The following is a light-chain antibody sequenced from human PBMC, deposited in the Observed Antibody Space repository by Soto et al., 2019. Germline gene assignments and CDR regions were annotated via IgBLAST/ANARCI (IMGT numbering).Light chain of an antibody. CDR3: QQYYSAPPT. Sequence: DIVMTQSPDSLAVALGERATINCKSSPSVLYSSNNKNYLAWYQQKPGQPPKLLIYWASTRESGVPDRFSGSWSGTDFTLTISSLQAEDVAVYYCQQYYSAPPTFGQGTKVEIK. J-gene: IGKJ1*01. V-gene: IGKV4-1*01. CDR2: WAS. CDR1: PSVLYSSNNKNY.